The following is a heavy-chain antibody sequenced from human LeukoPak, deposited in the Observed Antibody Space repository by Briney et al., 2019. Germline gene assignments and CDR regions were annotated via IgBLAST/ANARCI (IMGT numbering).Heavy chain of an antibody. CDR3: ARRSSGYYFPTDC. D-gene: IGHD3-22*01. CDR1: GGSISSSSYY. Sequence: ASETLSLTCTVSGGSISSSSYYWDWIRQPPGKGLEWIGSIYYTGSAYYNPSLKSRVTISVDTSKNQFSLKLSSVTAADTAVYFCARRSSGYYFPTDCWGQGTLVTVSS. V-gene: IGHV4-39*01. CDR2: IYYTGSA. J-gene: IGHJ4*02.